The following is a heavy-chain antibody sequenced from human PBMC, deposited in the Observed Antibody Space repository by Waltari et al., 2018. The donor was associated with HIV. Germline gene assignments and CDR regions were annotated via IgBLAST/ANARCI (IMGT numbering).Heavy chain of an antibody. D-gene: IGHD3-10*01. J-gene: IGHJ5*02. CDR2: LSYDGSKK. V-gene: IGHV3-30*01. Sequence: QLQLVESGGGVVQPGGSLRPSCTASRFTFIEHAMHGVRQVPAKGLDWVGVLSYDGSKKYYGDSVKGRFTVSRDNSKNTLDLQRTSLTSDDTAMFYCARSASGNYYPDPADTWGQGTLVSVFS. CDR1: RFTFIEHA. CDR3: ARSASGNYYPDPADT.